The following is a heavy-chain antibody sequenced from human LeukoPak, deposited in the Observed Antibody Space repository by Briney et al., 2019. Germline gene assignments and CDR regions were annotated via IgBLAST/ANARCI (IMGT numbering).Heavy chain of an antibody. V-gene: IGHV3-13*01. CDR1: GFTFSSYD. J-gene: IGHJ2*01. CDR3: AREIAVAGTWYFDL. Sequence: PGGSLRLSCAASGFTFSSYDMHWVRQATGKGLEWVSGISTAGETNYPGSVKGRFTISRENAKNSVYLQTNSLRAGDTAVYYCAREIAVAGTWYFDLWGRGTLVTVSS. D-gene: IGHD6-19*01. CDR2: ISTAGET.